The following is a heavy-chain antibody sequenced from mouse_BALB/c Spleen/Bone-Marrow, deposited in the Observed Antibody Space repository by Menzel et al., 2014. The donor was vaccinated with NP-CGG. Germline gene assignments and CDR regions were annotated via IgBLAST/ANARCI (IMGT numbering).Heavy chain of an antibody. CDR3: TRYYSWYFDV. Sequence: QVQLQQPGAELVKPGASVKLSCKPSGYTFTSYWIHWVKQRPGQGLEWIGEINPVNGRNDYNEKFKNKATLTVDKSSSTVYMQLSSLTSEDSAVYYCTRYYSWYFDVWGAGTTVTVSS. J-gene: IGHJ1*01. D-gene: IGHD1-1*01. V-gene: IGHV1S81*02. CDR1: GYTFTSYW. CDR2: INPVNGRN.